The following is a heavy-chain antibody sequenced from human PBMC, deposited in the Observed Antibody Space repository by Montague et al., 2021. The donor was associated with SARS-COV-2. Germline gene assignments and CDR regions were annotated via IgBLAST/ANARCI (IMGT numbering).Heavy chain of an antibody. CDR1: GGSISSSNW. CDR3: ARYYERSWEV. J-gene: IGHJ6*02. V-gene: IGHV4-4*02. D-gene: IGHD3-16*01. Sequence: SETLSLTCAVSGGSISSSNWWCWVRQPPGKGLEWFVTISENGDTDHNPSPKSRVPVSEDTSQNQFSLRLSSVAAADTALYYCARYYERSWEVGGQGTTVTVSS. CDR2: ISENGDT.